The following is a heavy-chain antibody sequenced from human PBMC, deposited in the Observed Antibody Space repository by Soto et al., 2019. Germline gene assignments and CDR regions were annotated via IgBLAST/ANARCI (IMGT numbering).Heavy chain of an antibody. CDR1: GGSFSGYY. D-gene: IGHD6-13*01. J-gene: IGHJ3*02. CDR2: INHSGST. Sequence: PSETLSLTCAVYGGSFSGYYCSWIRQPPGKGLEWIGEINHSGSTNYNPSLKSRVTISVDTSKNQFSLKLSSVTAADTAVYYCARAEFYSSSRNDAFDIWGQGTMVTVSS. V-gene: IGHV4-34*01. CDR3: ARAEFYSSSRNDAFDI.